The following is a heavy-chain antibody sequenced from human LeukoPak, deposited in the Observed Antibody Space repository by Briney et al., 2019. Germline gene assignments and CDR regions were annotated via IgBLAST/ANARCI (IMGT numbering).Heavy chain of an antibody. CDR2: IYHSGST. CDR3: ARLVGAPPYCSGGSCYGNYYGMDV. J-gene: IGHJ6*04. CDR1: GGSISSSNW. D-gene: IGHD2-15*01. V-gene: IGHV4-4*02. Sequence: SGTLSLTCAVSGGSISSSNWWSWVRQPPGKGLEWIGEIYHSGSTNYNPSLKSRVTISVDTSKNQFSLKLSSVTAADTAVYYCARLVGAPPYCSGGSCYGNYYGMDVWGKGTTVTVSS.